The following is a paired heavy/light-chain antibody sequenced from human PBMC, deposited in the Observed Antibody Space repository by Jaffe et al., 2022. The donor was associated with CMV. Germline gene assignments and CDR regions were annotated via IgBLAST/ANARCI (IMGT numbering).Light chain of an antibody. CDR2: KAS. J-gene: IGKJ2*01. CDR1: QRIGNW. Sequence: DIQMTQSPSTLSAPVGDRVTITCRASQRIGNWLAWYQQKPGKAPKLLIYKASTLQSGVPSRFSGSGSGTEFTLTISSLQPDDLATYYCQQYNSYWGYTFGQGTKLEIK. CDR3: QQYNSYWGYT. V-gene: IGKV1-5*03.
Heavy chain of an antibody. Sequence: QLVQSGAEVKKPGASVKVSCKASGYTLSTYAMHWVRQAPGQRPEWMGWISAGSGNMKYSQKFQGRVTFTRDTSANTTYLELSSLRSEDTAVYYCARDYDHSSGSPFDPWGQGTLVTVSS. V-gene: IGHV1-3*01. D-gene: IGHD3-10*01. CDR3: ARDYDHSSGSPFDP. CDR1: GYTLSTYA. CDR2: ISAGSGNM. J-gene: IGHJ5*02.